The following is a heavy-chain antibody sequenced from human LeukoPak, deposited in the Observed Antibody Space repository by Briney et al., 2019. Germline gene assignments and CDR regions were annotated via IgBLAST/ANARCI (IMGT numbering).Heavy chain of an antibody. CDR1: GFTFSSYL. V-gene: IGHV3-74*01. CDR3: AREPIVGANFDY. D-gene: IGHD1-26*01. Sequence: PGGSLRLSCAASGFTFSSYLMHWVRQAPGKGLVWVSRINSDGSSTSYADSVKGRFTISRDNAKNTPYLQMNSLRAEDTAVYYCAREPIVGANFDYWGQGTLVTVSS. J-gene: IGHJ4*02. CDR2: INSDGSST.